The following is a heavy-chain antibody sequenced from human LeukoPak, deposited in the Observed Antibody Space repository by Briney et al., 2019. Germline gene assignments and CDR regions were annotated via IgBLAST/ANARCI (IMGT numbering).Heavy chain of an antibody. CDR2: IYSGGST. D-gene: IGHD2-15*01. CDR3: SGGIHYYYYGMDV. CDR1: GFTFINNY. J-gene: IGHJ6*02. V-gene: IGHV3-53*01. Sequence: GGSLRLSCAASGFTFINNYMTWVRQAPGKGLEWVSVIYSGGSTYYADSVKGRFIISRDYSMNTVYLQMNSLRAEDTAVYYCSGGIHYYYYGMDVWGQGTTVTVSS.